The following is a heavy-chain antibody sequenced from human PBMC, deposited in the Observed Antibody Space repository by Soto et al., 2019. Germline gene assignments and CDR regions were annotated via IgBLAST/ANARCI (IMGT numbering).Heavy chain of an antibody. Sequence: PGGSLRLSCAASGFTFSSYGMHWVRQAPGKGLEWVAVIWYDGSNKYYADSVKGRFTISRDNSKNTLYLQMNSLRAEDTAVYYCARDKPLFGVVITYYFDYWGQGTLVTVSS. CDR3: ARDKPLFGVVITYYFDY. V-gene: IGHV3-33*01. D-gene: IGHD3-3*01. CDR1: GFTFSSYG. CDR2: IWYDGSNK. J-gene: IGHJ4*02.